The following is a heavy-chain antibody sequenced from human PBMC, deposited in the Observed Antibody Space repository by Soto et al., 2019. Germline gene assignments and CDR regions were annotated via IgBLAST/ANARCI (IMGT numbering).Heavy chain of an antibody. Sequence: NLSLTCAVSGGSISSGGYSWSWIRQPPGKGLEWIGEINHRGGTNYNPSLKSRVTISLDTSKNQFSLKLSSVTAADTAVYFCARDLKGLSTFVYYYDHHDVWAEGTTVIGSS. CDR2: INHRGGT. V-gene: IGHV4-30-2*01. CDR1: GGSISSGGYS. J-gene: IGHJ6*03. CDR3: ARDLKGLSTFVYYYDHHDV.